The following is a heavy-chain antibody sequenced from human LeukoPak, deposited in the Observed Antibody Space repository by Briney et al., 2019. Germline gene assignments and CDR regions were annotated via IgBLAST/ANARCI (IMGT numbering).Heavy chain of an antibody. CDR1: GFKFDDYA. CDR2: ISSDGGSS. J-gene: IGHJ4*02. CDR3: AKAGFGSGWSYFDN. V-gene: IGHV3-43D*03. Sequence: GGSLRLSCAASGFKFDDYAMHWVRQAPGKGLEWVSFISSDGGSSYYAESVKGRSTISRDGTRNSLYLHMNSLRPEDTALYYCAKAGFGSGWSYFDNWGQGTLVTVSS. D-gene: IGHD6-19*01.